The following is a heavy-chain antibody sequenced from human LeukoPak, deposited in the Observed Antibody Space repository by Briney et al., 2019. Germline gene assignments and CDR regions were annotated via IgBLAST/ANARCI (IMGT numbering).Heavy chain of an antibody. CDR3: ARVVPDSSSSFDY. J-gene: IGHJ4*02. CDR1: GYTFTGYY. V-gene: IGHV1-2*02. Sequence: ASVKVSCKASGYTFTGYYMHWVRQAPGQGLEWMGWINPNSGGTNYAQKFQGRVTMTRDTSISTAYMELSRLRSDDTAVYYCARVVPDSSSSFDYWGQGTLVTVSS. D-gene: IGHD6-6*01. CDR2: INPNSGGT.